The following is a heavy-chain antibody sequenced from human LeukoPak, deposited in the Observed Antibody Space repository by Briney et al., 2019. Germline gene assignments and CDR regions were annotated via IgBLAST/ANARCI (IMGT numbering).Heavy chain of an antibody. CDR3: AREGSDGYLFDY. CDR1: GDSVVSNSTA. V-gene: IGHV6-1*01. Sequence: SQTLSLTCVISGDSVVSNSTACNWIRQSPSRGLEWLGRTYYRSKWYNGYAVSVKSRVTINPDTSKNQFSLQLNSVTPEDTAVYYCAREGSDGYLFDYWGQGSLVIVSS. J-gene: IGHJ4*02. D-gene: IGHD3-16*01. CDR2: TYYRSKWYN.